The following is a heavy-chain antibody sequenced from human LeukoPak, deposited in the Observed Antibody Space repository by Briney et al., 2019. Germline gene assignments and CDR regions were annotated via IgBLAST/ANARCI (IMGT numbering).Heavy chain of an antibody. CDR3: ARVGITIFGVVINPYFDY. CDR1: GYTFTSYG. V-gene: IGHV1-18*01. CDR2: ISAYNGNT. Sequence: ASVKVSCKASGYTFTSYGISWVRQAPGQGLEWMGWISAYNGNTNYAQKLQGRVTMTTDTSTSTAYMELRSLRSDDTAVYYCARVGITIFGVVINPYFDYWGQGTLVTVSS. D-gene: IGHD3-3*01. J-gene: IGHJ4*02.